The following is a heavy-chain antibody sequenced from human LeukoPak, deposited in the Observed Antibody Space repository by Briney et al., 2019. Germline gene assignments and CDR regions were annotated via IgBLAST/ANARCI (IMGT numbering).Heavy chain of an antibody. CDR1: GYTFTSYY. J-gene: IGHJ4*02. V-gene: IGHV1-46*03. CDR2: INPSGGST. CDR3: AVDYGDYLPADY. D-gene: IGHD4-17*01. Sequence: ASVKVSCKASGYTFTSYYMHWVRQAPGQGLEWMGIINPSGGSTSYAQKFQGRVTMTRDTSTSTVYMELSSLRSEDTAVYYCAVDYGDYLPADYWGQGTLLTVSS.